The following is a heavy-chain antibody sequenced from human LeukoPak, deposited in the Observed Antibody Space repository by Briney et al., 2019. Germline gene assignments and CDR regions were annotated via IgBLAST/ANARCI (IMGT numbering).Heavy chain of an antibody. CDR2: ISGNGATA. J-gene: IGHJ4*02. Sequence: GGSLTLSCAASGFTFSTYALSWVRQAPGKGLNWVTGISGNGATAYYADSVKGRFTISRDNSKNTLYLQMNSLRAEDTAVYYCARRDYSNSNTFAPLSDYWGQGTLVIVSS. V-gene: IGHV3-23*01. CDR3: ARRDYSNSNTFAPLSDY. D-gene: IGHD2/OR15-2a*01. CDR1: GFTFSTYA.